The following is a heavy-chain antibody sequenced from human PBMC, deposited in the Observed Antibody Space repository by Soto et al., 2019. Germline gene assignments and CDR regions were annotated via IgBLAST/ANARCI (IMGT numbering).Heavy chain of an antibody. CDR1: GGSISSSSYY. Sequence: SETLSLTCTVSGGSISSSSYYWGWIRQPPGKGLEWTGSIYYSGSTYYNPSLKSRVTISVDTSKNQFSLKLSSVTAADTAVYYCAASPYYYDSSGYYPPWFDPWGQGTLVTVSS. D-gene: IGHD3-22*01. CDR2: IYYSGST. J-gene: IGHJ5*02. CDR3: AASPYYYDSSGYYPPWFDP. V-gene: IGHV4-39*01.